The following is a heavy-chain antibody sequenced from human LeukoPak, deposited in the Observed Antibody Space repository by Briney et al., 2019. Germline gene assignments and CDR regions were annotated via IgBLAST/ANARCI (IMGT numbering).Heavy chain of an antibody. V-gene: IGHV4-61*08. J-gene: IGHJ4*02. CDR1: GDSVASGGYY. CDR2: IYYSVST. D-gene: IGHD1-1*01. Sequence: SETLSLTCTVSGDSVASGGYYWNWIRQPPGKGLEWIGYIYYSVSTNYNLSLKSRVTISVDTSKNQFSLRLRSVTAADPAVYYCATWRTAKTGFDYWGQGTLVTVSS. CDR3: ATWRTAKTGFDY.